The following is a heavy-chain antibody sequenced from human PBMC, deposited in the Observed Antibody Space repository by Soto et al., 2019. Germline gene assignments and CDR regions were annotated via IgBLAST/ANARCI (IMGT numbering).Heavy chain of an antibody. D-gene: IGHD6-19*01. CDR1: GGTFSTST. J-gene: IGHJ4*02. Sequence: QVQLVQSGAEMEKPGSSVKISCQASGGTFSTSTISWVRQAPGQGLEWMGRTIPLVDRAIYAHNFQGRVTMTADKSTDTVYLEMFSLRSDDTAVYYCARAVAGTSILDSWGQGTLVTVSS. CDR2: TIPLVDRA. V-gene: IGHV1-69*08. CDR3: ARAVAGTSILDS.